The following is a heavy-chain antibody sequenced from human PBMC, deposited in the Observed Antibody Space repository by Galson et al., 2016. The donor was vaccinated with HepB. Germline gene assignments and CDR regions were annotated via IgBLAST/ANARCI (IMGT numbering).Heavy chain of an antibody. CDR1: GGSISYSNYY. V-gene: IGHV4-39*01. Sequence: SETLSLTCTVSGGSISYSNYYWGWIRQPPGKGLEWIGNIYYSGSTYYNPSLKSRVTISVDTSKNQFSLMLTSVTAADTAVYYCARLGRHSGSYSFAYGMDVWGQGTTVTVSS. J-gene: IGHJ6*02. D-gene: IGHD1-26*01. CDR2: IYYSGST. CDR3: ARLGRHSGSYSFAYGMDV.